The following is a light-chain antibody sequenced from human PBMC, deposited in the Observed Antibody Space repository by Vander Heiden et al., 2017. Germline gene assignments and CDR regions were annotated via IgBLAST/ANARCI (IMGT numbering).Light chain of an antibody. Sequence: QSALTQPASVSWSPGQSITISCPGTSSDVGGYNYVSWYQQHPGTPTKLFIYEVSNRSSGGANRFSGYKSGTTASMTILGRQAEDDADYYCSSYTSSSTYVFGNGTKVTVL. CDR3: SSYTSSSTYV. V-gene: IGLV2-14*01. CDR2: EVS. J-gene: IGLJ1*01. CDR1: SSDVGGYNY.